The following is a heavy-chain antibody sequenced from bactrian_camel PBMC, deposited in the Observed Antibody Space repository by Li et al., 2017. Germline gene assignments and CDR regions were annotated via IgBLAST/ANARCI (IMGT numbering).Heavy chain of an antibody. Sequence: VQLVESGGGSVQAGGSLRLSCKVSGHSRGSNCVGWYRLPPGRAPAEREGIAAIDDDGSTSYADSVKDRFTVSKDTNANTLVLQMNSLKPDDSGIYYCAADAYGGSCYLKMRTGGFGYWGQGTQVTVS. CDR2: IDDDGST. CDR1: GHSRGSNC. V-gene: IGHV3S53*01. J-gene: IGHJ6*01. D-gene: IGHD7*01. CDR3: AADAYGGSCYLKMRTGGFGY.